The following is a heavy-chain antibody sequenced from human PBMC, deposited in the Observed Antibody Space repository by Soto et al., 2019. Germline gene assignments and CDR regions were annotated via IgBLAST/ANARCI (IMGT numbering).Heavy chain of an antibody. CDR2: ISAYNGNT. CDR1: GYTFTSYG. J-gene: IGHJ4*01. CDR3: ARWWDTAMVMDY. Sequence: ASVKVSCKASGYTFTSYGNSWERQAPGQGLEWMGWISAYNGNTNYAQKLQGRVTMTTDTSTSTAYMELRSLRSDDTAVYYCARWWDTAMVMDYWGHGTLVTSSS. V-gene: IGHV1-18*01. D-gene: IGHD5-18*01.